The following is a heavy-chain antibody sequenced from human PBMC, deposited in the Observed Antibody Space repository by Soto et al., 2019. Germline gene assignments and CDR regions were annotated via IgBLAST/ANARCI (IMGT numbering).Heavy chain of an antibody. Sequence: PGGSLRLSCSVSGITFRNYAMHWVRQAPGRGLEWVSAISGSGGSTYYADSVKGRFTISRDNSKNTLYLQMNSLRAEDTAVYYCAKDRDIVLMVYAPDYWGQGTLVTVSS. CDR2: ISGSGGST. CDR1: GITFRNYA. V-gene: IGHV3-23*01. CDR3: AKDRDIVLMVYAPDY. J-gene: IGHJ4*02. D-gene: IGHD2-8*01.